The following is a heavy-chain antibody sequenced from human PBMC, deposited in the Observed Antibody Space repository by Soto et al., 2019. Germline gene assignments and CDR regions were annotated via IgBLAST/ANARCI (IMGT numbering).Heavy chain of an antibody. D-gene: IGHD5-18*01. CDR1: GFTFSSYA. CDR2: ISYDGSNK. V-gene: IGHV3-30-3*01. J-gene: IGHJ4*02. CDR3: ARDLSIQLWFPNRLDPPGDY. Sequence: PGGSLRLSCAASGFTFSSYAMHWVRQAPGKGLEWVAVISYDGSNKYYADSVKGRFTISRDNSKNTLYLQMNSLRAEDTAVYYCARDLSIQLWFPNRLDPPGDYWGQGTLVTVSS.